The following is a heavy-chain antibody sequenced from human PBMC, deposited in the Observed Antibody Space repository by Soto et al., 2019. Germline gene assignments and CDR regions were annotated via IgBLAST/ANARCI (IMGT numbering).Heavy chain of an antibody. J-gene: IGHJ4*02. CDR3: ARVEGYDILTGPDY. Sequence: ASVKVSCKASGYTFTSYGISWVRQAPGQGLEWMGWISAYNGNTNYAQKLQGGVTMTTDTSTSTAYMELRSLRSDVTAVYYCARVEGYDILTGPDYWGQGTLVTVSS. D-gene: IGHD3-9*01. CDR1: GYTFTSYG. V-gene: IGHV1-18*01. CDR2: ISAYNGNT.